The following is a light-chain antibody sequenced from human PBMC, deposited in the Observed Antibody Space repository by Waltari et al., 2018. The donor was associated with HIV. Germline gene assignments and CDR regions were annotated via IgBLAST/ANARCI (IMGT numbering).Light chain of an antibody. V-gene: IGKV1-5*03. J-gene: IGKJ1*01. Sequence: IQMTQSPSTLSASEGARVTLNCRASQSISSWLAWYQQKPGKAPKVLIYKASNLETGVPSRFSGSGSGTEFTLTISSLQPDDFATYYCQQYNSYSWTFGEGTKVEIK. CDR1: QSISSW. CDR2: KAS. CDR3: QQYNSYSWT.